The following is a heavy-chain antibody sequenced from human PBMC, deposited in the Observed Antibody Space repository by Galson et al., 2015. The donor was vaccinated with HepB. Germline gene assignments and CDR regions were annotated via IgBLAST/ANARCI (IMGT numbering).Heavy chain of an antibody. V-gene: IGHV3-23*01. Sequence: SLRLSCAASGFTFSSYAMSWVRQAPGKGLEWVSAISGSGGSTYYADSVKGRFTISRDNSKNTLYLQMNSLRAEDTAVYYCAKGVKRIAALAGGYYYYGMDVWGQGTTVTVSS. CDR3: AKGVKRIAALAGGYYYYGMDV. CDR1: GFTFSSYA. J-gene: IGHJ6*02. CDR2: ISGSGGST. D-gene: IGHD6-6*01.